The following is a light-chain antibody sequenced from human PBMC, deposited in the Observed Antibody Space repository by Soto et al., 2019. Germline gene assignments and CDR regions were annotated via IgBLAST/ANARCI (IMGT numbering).Light chain of an antibody. J-gene: IGKJ1*01. Sequence: DIVMTQSPDSLAVSLGERGTINCKSIQDILYNSNNKNFLAWYQQKPGQPPKVLIYWASTRESGVPDRFSGSGSDTDFTLTISSLQAEHVEVYYCQQYYSSPRTFGQGTKVDIK. V-gene: IGKV4-1*01. CDR1: QDILYNSNNKNF. CDR2: WAS. CDR3: QQYYSSPRT.